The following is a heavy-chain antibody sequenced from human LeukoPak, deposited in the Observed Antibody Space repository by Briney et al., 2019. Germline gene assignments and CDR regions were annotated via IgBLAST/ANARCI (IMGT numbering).Heavy chain of an antibody. CDR3: AREKGSSGWSSFYYYYGMDV. D-gene: IGHD6-19*01. CDR1: GDSVSSNSAA. J-gene: IGHJ6*02. Sequence: SQTLSLTCAISGDSVSSNSAAWNWIRQSPSRGLEWLGRTYYRSKWYNDYAVSVKSRITINPDTSKNQFSLQLNSVTPEDTAVYYCAREKGSSGWSSFYYYYGMDVWGQGTTVTVSS. V-gene: IGHV6-1*01. CDR2: TYYRSKWYN.